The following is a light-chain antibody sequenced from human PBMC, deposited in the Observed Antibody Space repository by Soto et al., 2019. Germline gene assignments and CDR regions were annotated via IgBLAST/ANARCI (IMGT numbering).Light chain of an antibody. Sequence: QPALTQPASVSGSPGQSITISCTGTSSDVGNNNYVSWYQHNPGRAPKVMICDVTNRPSGVSNRFSGSKSGNTASLTISGLQAEDEADYYCSSFTGSSYVFGTGTKVTVL. CDR3: SSFTGSSYV. J-gene: IGLJ1*01. CDR1: SSDVGNNNY. V-gene: IGLV2-14*03. CDR2: DVT.